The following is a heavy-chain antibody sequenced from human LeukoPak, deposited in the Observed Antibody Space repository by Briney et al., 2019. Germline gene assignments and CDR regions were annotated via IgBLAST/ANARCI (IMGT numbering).Heavy chain of an antibody. J-gene: IGHJ4*02. D-gene: IGHD6-19*01. CDR1: GFTFSSYG. CDR2: IWYDGSNK. V-gene: IGHV3-33*01. CDR3: ARPYTRSSGWSENHFDY. Sequence: PGRSLRLSCAASGFTFSSYGMHWVRQAPGKGLEWVAVIWYDGSNKYYADSVKGRFTISRDNSMNTLYLHMNGLGAEDTAVYYCARPYTRSSGWSENHFDYWGQGTLVTVSS.